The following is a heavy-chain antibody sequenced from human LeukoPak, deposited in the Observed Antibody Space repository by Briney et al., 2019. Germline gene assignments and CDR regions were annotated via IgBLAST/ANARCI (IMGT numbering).Heavy chain of an antibody. D-gene: IGHD6-6*01. CDR3: ARSIAARLSALDI. J-gene: IGHJ3*02. CDR2: IYPGDSDT. V-gene: IGHV5-51*01. CDR1: GYSFTSYW. Sequence: GESLKISCKGSGYSFTSYWIGWVRQMPGEGLEWMGIIYPGDSDTRYSPSFQGQVTISADKSISTAYLQWSSLKASDTAMYYCARSIAARLSALDIWGQGTMVTVSS.